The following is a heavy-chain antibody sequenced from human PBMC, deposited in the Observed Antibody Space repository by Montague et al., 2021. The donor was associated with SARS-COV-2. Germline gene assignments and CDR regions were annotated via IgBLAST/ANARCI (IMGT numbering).Heavy chain of an antibody. D-gene: IGHD3-10*01. Sequence: SLRLSWAASGFTFSNYEMSWVRQAPGKGLEWLSYIRSSGSTIYYADSVKGRFTISRDNAKNSLYLQMNSLRAEDTAVYYCARDTPYYYGSGSYYEPRRVFDYWGQGTLVTVSS. J-gene: IGHJ4*02. CDR2: IRSSGSTI. CDR1: GFTFSNYE. CDR3: ARDTPYYYGSGSYYEPRRVFDY. V-gene: IGHV3-48*03.